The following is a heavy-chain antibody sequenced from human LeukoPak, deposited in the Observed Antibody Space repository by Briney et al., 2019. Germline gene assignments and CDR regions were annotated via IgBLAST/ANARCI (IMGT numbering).Heavy chain of an antibody. Sequence: GGSLRLSCAASGFTFSIYAMSWVRQAPGKGLEWVSAISGSGGTAYYADSVKGRFTISRDNSHKTLYLQMNSLRAEDTAVYYCAKDREMYFYDSSGYRDAFHIWGQGTKVTVSS. J-gene: IGHJ3*02. V-gene: IGHV3-23*01. CDR3: AKDREMYFYDSSGYRDAFHI. D-gene: IGHD3-22*01. CDR2: ISGSGGTA. CDR1: GFTFSIYA.